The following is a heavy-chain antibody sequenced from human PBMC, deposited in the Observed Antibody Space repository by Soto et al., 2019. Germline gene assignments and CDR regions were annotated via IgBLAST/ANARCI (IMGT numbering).Heavy chain of an antibody. Sequence: EVQLAESGGGLVQPGGSLRLSCAASGFSFSLFWMSWVRQTPGKGLEWVANINEDGSEKFFADSVKGRFTISRDNAKNSLSLQMNSLTADDTAVYYWARTGWPQSSYYFDYWGQGTLVTVSS. J-gene: IGHJ4*02. CDR3: ARTGWPQSSYYFDY. CDR1: GFSFSLFW. V-gene: IGHV3-7*03. D-gene: IGHD3-16*01. CDR2: INEDGSEK.